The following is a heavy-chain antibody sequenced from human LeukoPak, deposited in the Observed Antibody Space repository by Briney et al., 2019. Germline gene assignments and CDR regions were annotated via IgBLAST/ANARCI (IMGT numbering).Heavy chain of an antibody. D-gene: IGHD3/OR15-3a*01. CDR3: AKQTGSGLFILP. V-gene: IGHV4-39*01. J-gene: IGHJ4*02. Sequence: TSETLSLTCSVSGVSISSSNSYWGWIRQPPGKGLEWIGSIYYTGNTYYNASLKSRVTISIDTSKNQFSLKLTSVTAADTAVYYCAKQTGSGLFILPGGQGTLVTVSS. CDR2: IYYTGNT. CDR1: GVSISSSNSY.